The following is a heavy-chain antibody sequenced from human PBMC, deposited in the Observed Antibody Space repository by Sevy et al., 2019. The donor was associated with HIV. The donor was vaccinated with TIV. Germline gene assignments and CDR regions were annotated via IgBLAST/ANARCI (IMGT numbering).Heavy chain of an antibody. Sequence: GGSLRLSCAASGFIFSSYWMSWVRQAPGKGLEWVANIKQDGSEKYYVDSVKGRFTISRDNAKNSLYLKMNSLRAEDTAVYYCARDLLLGYCSGGSCHAKGYWGQGTLVTVSS. D-gene: IGHD2-15*01. CDR2: IKQDGSEK. CDR3: ARDLLLGYCSGGSCHAKGY. J-gene: IGHJ4*02. CDR1: GFIFSSYW. V-gene: IGHV3-7*01.